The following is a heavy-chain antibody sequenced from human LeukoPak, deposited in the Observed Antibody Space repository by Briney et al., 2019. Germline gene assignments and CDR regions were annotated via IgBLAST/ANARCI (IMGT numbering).Heavy chain of an antibody. Sequence: GGTLRLFRAASGFTFRIYSMNWVRQAPGKGLEWVTSISSSSSYIYYADSVKGRFTISRDNAKNSLYLQMNSLRAEDTAVYYCARDGQLQDAFDIWGQGTMVTVSS. J-gene: IGHJ3*02. V-gene: IGHV3-21*01. CDR3: ARDGQLQDAFDI. CDR1: GFTFRIYS. CDR2: ISSSSSYI. D-gene: IGHD2-2*01.